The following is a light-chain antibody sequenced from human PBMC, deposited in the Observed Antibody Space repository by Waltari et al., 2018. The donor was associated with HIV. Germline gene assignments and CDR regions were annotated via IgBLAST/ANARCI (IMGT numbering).Light chain of an antibody. J-gene: IGLJ2*01. CDR1: ALPQRY. CDR3: YSEDMSKTQRV. V-gene: IGLV3-10*01. Sequence: SYELTHPPSVSVSPGQTATNTCSGDALPQRYAYWYQQKPGRAPVVVIHDDRRRPSGIPERFSGSSAGTVATLTITGAQVDDEAVYYCYSEDMSKTQRVFGRGTKLTV. CDR2: DDR.